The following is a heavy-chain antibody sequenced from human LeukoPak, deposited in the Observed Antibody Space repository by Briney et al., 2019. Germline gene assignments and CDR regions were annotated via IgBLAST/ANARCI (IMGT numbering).Heavy chain of an antibody. D-gene: IGHD3-10*01. J-gene: IGHJ4*02. Sequence: ASVKVSCKASGGTFSSYAISWVRQAPGQGLEWMGGIIPIFGTANYAQKFQGRVTITADESTSTAYMELSSLRSEDTAVYYCARLDYGSGSRFDYWGQGTLVTVSS. V-gene: IGHV1-69*13. CDR1: GGTFSSYA. CDR2: IIPIFGTA. CDR3: ARLDYGSGSRFDY.